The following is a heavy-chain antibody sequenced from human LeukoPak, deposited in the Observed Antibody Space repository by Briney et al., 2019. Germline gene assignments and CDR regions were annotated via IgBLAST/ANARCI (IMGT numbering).Heavy chain of an antibody. CDR1: GFTFASDW. CDR2: INQDGSEK. D-gene: IGHD3-22*01. CDR3: ARYYDSVSDRFDV. J-gene: IGHJ5*02. Sequence: GGSLRLSCAASGFTFASDWMSWVRQAPGKGLEWVANINQDGSEKFYMDAVKGRFTISRDNAKNSLYLQMNSLRVEDTAVYFCARYYDSVSDRFDVWGQGTLVTVSS. V-gene: IGHV3-7*01.